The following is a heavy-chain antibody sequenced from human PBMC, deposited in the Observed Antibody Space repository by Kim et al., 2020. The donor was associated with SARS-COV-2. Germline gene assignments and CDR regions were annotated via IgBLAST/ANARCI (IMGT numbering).Heavy chain of an antibody. CDR3: AKDELEWDEWGTGTTSRMFDY. CDR2: ISYDGSNK. CDR1: GFTFSSYG. Sequence: GGSLRLSCAASGFTFSSYGMHWVRQAPGKGLEWVAVISYDGSNKYYADSVKGRFTISRDNSKNTLYLQMNSLRAEDTAVYYCAKDELEWDEWGTGTTSRMFDYWGQGTLVTVSS. D-gene: IGHD1-7*01. V-gene: IGHV3-30*18. J-gene: IGHJ4*02.